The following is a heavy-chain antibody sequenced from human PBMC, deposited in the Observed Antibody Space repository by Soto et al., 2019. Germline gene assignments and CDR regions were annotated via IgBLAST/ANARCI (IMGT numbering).Heavy chain of an antibody. CDR1: GGTFSTYI. CDR3: ARDRTATRVDAFDL. V-gene: IGHV1-69*08. Sequence: QVQLVQSGAEVRQPGSSVKVSCKAPGGTFSTYIISWVRQAPGQGLEWMGRIIPIPDITNYAQKFQGRVTVTADRSTSTAYMALTSLKSEDTAVYYCARDRTATRVDAFDLWGPGPMVTVSS. CDR2: IIPIPDIT. J-gene: IGHJ3*01. D-gene: IGHD1-1*01.